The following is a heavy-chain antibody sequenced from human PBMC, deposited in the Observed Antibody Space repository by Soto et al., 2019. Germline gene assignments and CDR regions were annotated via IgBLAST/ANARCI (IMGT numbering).Heavy chain of an antibody. CDR3: ARGPTSNDAFDI. CDR1: GGSISSYY. D-gene: IGHD5-12*01. CDR2: IYYSGST. Sequence: PSETLALTYTVSGGSISSYYWSCIRQPPGKGLEWIGYIYYSGSTNYNPSLKSRVTISVDTSKNQFSLKLSSVTAADTAVYYCARGPTSNDAFDIWGQGTMVTVSS. J-gene: IGHJ3*02. V-gene: IGHV4-59*01.